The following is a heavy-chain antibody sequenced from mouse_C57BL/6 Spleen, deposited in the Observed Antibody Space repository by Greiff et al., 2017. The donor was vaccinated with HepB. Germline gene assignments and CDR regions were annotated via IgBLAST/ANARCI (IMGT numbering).Heavy chain of an antibody. V-gene: IGHV1-4*01. J-gene: IGHJ2*01. CDR1: GYTFTSYT. Sequence: VKLMESGAELARPGASVKMSCKASGYTFTSYTMHWVKQRPGQGLEWIGYINPSSGYTKYNQKFKDKATLTADKSSSTAYMQLSSLTSEDSAVYYCARFYDGLDYWGQGTTLTVSS. CDR2: INPSSGYT. CDR3: ARFYDGLDY. D-gene: IGHD2-3*01.